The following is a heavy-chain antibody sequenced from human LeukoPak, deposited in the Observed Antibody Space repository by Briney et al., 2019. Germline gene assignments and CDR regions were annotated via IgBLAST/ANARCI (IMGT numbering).Heavy chain of an antibody. CDR2: ISAYNGNT. V-gene: IGHV1-18*01. Sequence: GASVKVSCKASGGTFSSYAISWVRQAPGQGLEWMGWISAYNGNTNYAQKLQGRVTMTTDTSTSTAYMELRSLRSDDTAVYYCARDRGIVGAHDAFDIWGQGTMVTVSS. J-gene: IGHJ3*02. CDR3: ARDRGIVGAHDAFDI. CDR1: GGTFSSYA. D-gene: IGHD1-26*01.